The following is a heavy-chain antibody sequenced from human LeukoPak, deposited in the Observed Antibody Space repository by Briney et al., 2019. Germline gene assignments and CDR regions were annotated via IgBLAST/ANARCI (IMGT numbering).Heavy chain of an antibody. D-gene: IGHD3-3*01. CDR1: GFTVSSNY. J-gene: IGHJ6*02. CDR3: ARGFAAVYYYGMDV. V-gene: IGHV3-53*04. CDR2: IYSGGST. Sequence: GGSLRLSCAASGFTVSSNYMSWVRQAPGKGLEWVSVIYSGGSTYYADSVKGRFTISRHNSKNTLYLQMNSLRAEDTAVYYCARGFAAVYYYGMDVWGQGTTVTVSS.